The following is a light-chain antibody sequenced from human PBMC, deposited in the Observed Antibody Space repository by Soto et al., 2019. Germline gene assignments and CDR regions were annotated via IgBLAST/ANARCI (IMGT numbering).Light chain of an antibody. CDR1: SSDVGGYNY. V-gene: IGLV2-14*01. CDR3: SSYTDSSTLVV. CDR2: EVT. J-gene: IGLJ2*01. Sequence: QSALTQPASVSGSPGQSITISCTGTSSDVGGYNYVSWYQQHPGKAPKLLIYEVTNRPSGVSNRFSGSKSGNTASLTISGLQAEDETDYYCSSYTDSSTLVVFGGGTKLTVL.